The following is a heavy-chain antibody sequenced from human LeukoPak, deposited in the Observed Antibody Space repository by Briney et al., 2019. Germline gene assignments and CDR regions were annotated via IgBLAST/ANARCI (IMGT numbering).Heavy chain of an antibody. Sequence: SETLSLTCTVSGGSISSSSYYWGWIRQPPGKGLEWIGSIYYSGSTYYNPALESRITISVDTSKNQFSLKLSSVTAADTAVYYCASDDYSKFDYWGQGTLVTVSS. CDR2: IYYSGST. CDR3: ASDDYSKFDY. V-gene: IGHV4-39*01. J-gene: IGHJ4*02. CDR1: GGSISSSSYY. D-gene: IGHD4-11*01.